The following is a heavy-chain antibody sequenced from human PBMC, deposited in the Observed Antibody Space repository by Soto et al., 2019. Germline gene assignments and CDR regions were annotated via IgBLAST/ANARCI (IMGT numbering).Heavy chain of an antibody. Sequence: QVQLQESGPGLVKPSQTLSLTCTVSGGSISSGGYYWSWIRQHPGKGLEWIGYIYYSGSTYYNPSLKSRVTISVDTSKHQFSLKLSSVTAADTAVYYCARADITDDSYNWFDPWGQGTLVTVSS. CDR3: ARADITDDSYNWFDP. J-gene: IGHJ5*02. D-gene: IGHD3-9*01. CDR2: IYYSGST. V-gene: IGHV4-31*03. CDR1: GGSISSGGYY.